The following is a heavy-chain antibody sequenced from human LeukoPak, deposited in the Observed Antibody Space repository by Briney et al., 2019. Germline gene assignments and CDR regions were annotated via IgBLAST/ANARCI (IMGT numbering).Heavy chain of an antibody. CDR1: GGSISSYY. V-gene: IGHV4-59*01. CDR2: IYYSGST. Sequence: PSETLSLTCTDSGGSISSYYWSWIRQPPGKGLEWIGFIYYSGSTNYNPSLKSRVTISVDTSKNQFFLNLRSVTAADTAVYYCARVPRIEAGATGDWFDPWGQGTVVTVSS. J-gene: IGHJ5*02. CDR3: ARVPRIEAGATGDWFDP. D-gene: IGHD6-13*01.